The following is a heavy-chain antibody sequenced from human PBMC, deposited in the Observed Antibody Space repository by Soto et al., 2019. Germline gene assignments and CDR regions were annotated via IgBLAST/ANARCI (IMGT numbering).Heavy chain of an antibody. CDR1: GDSVSSNSAA. J-gene: IGHJ6*02. CDR3: ARVNRAVAGGLYYYYGMDV. Sequence: SQTLSLTCAISGDSVSSNSAAWNWIRQPPSRGLEWLGRTYYRSKWYNDYAVSVKSRITINPDTSKNQFSLQLNSVTPEDTAVYYCARVNRAVAGGLYYYYGMDVWGQGTTVTVSS. CDR2: TYYRSKWYN. D-gene: IGHD6-19*01. V-gene: IGHV6-1*01.